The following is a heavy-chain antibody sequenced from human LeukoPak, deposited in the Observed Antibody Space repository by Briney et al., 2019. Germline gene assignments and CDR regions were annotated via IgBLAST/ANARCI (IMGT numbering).Heavy chain of an antibody. CDR2: ISYDGSNK. CDR1: GFTFSNYN. J-gene: IGHJ4*02. V-gene: IGHV3-30*18. D-gene: IGHD3-3*01. Sequence: GGSLRLSCAASGFTFSNYNMNWVRQAPGKGLEWVAVISYDGSNKYYADSVKGRFTISRDNSKNTLYLQMNSLRAEDTAVYYCAKGALEWLLGIDYWGQGTLVTVSS. CDR3: AKGALEWLLGIDY.